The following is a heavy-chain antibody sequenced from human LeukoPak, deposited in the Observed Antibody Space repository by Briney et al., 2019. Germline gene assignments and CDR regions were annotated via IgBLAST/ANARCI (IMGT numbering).Heavy chain of an antibody. J-gene: IGHJ4*02. V-gene: IGHV3-30*04. CDR2: ISFDGTDA. CDR3: ARDMVAAYYFDY. CDR1: GFTFSSYA. Sequence: GGSLRLSCAASGFTFSSYAIHWVRQAPGKGLEWVAVISFDGTDAFYADSVKGRFTISRDNSKNTLYLQMNSLRADDTAVYYCARDMVAAYYFDYWGQGTLVTVSS. D-gene: IGHD2-15*01.